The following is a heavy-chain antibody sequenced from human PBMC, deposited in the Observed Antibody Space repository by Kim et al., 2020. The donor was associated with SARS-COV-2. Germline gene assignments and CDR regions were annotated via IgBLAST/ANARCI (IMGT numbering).Heavy chain of an antibody. J-gene: IGHJ4*02. CDR2: ISDSGVRT. Sequence: ISDSGVRTHYADSVRGRFSISRDNSKSTLFLQMNSVRAEDTAVYYCEASDYWGQGSLVTVSS. V-gene: IGHV3-23*01. CDR3: EASDY.